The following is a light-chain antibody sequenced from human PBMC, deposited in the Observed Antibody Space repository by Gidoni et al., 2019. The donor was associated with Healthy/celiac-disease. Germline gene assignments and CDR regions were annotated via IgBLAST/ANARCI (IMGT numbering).Light chain of an antibody. Sequence: QSVLTQPPSVSGAPGQRVTIPCTGSSSNIGAGYDVHWYQQLPGTAPKLLIHGNSNRPSGVPDRFSGSKSGTSASLAITGLQAEDEADYYCQTYDSSLSALFGGGTKLTVL. CDR1: SSNIGAGYD. J-gene: IGLJ2*01. CDR2: GNS. CDR3: QTYDSSLSAL. V-gene: IGLV1-40*01.